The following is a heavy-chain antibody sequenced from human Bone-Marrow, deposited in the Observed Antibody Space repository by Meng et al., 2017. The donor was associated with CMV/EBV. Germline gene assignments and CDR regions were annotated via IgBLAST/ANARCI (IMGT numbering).Heavy chain of an antibody. Sequence: ESLKISCASSGFTFSNAWMSWVRQAPGKGLEWVGRIISKTDGGTTEYAPPVKGRFTISRDDSKNTLYLQINRLKTEDTAVYYCTTDLSRQWLEEGYWGQGTLVTVSS. J-gene: IGHJ4*02. D-gene: IGHD6-19*01. CDR3: TTDLSRQWLEEGY. V-gene: IGHV3-15*01. CDR2: IISKTDGGTT. CDR1: GFTFSNAW.